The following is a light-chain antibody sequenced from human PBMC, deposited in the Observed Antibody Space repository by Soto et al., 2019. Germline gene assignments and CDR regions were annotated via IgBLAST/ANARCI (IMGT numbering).Light chain of an antibody. CDR1: QSIGTS. Sequence: DIQMTQSPSTLSASVGDRVTITCRASQSIGTSLAWYQQKPGKAPNLLIYKASTLETGVPSRFTGSGSGTEFTLTISSLQPDDFATYYCQQLNSYPFTFGPGTKVDIK. CDR2: KAS. J-gene: IGKJ3*01. CDR3: QQLNSYPFT. V-gene: IGKV1-5*03.